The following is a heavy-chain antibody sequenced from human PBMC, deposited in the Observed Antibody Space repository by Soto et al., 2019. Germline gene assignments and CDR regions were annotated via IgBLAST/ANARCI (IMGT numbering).Heavy chain of an antibody. V-gene: IGHV1-3*05. Sequence: QVQLVQSGAEEKKPGASVKVSCKASGYTFTAYAMHWVRQAPGQRLEWMGWINAGNGNTKYSKKFQGRVTITRDTSASTAYMALSRLRSEDTAVYYCASAVAVPADFDYWGPGTLSPSPQ. CDR2: INAGNGNT. D-gene: IGHD6-19*01. CDR1: GYTFTAYA. CDR3: ASAVAVPADFDY. J-gene: IGHJ4*02.